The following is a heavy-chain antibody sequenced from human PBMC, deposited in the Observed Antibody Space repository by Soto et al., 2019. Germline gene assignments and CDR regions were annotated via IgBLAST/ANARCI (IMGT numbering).Heavy chain of an antibody. J-gene: IGHJ3*02. D-gene: IGHD4-17*01. CDR1: DGSFGGYY. Sequence: SETRSHTCSVDDGSFGGYYWNWVRQPPGKGLQWIGKIKQIGVTHYNPSLKFRVFISLDTSKNQVSLRLTSVTAADTAVYYCARAFDYGDPRDALDTWGQGTMVTVSS. CDR2: IKQIGVT. CDR3: ARAFDYGDPRDALDT. V-gene: IGHV4-34*01.